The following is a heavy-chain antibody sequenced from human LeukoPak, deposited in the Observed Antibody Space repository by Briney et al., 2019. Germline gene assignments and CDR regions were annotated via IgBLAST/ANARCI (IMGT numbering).Heavy chain of an antibody. CDR2: ISAYNGNT. V-gene: IGHV1-18*01. Sequence: ASVKVSCKASGYTFTSYGVSWVRQAPGQGLEWMGWISAYNGNTNYAQKLQGRVTMTTDTSTSTAYMELRSLRSDDTAVYYCARDIAAAGTGFYLYYLDVWGKGTTVIVSS. D-gene: IGHD6-13*01. CDR3: ARDIAAAGTGFYLYYLDV. J-gene: IGHJ6*03. CDR1: GYTFTSYG.